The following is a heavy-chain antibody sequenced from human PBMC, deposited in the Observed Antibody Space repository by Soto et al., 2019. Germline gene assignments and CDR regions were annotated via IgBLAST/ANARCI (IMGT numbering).Heavy chain of an antibody. CDR2: ISHDGRIE. CDR1: GFTFSSFA. CDR3: ARDGLPDDFRSGGYWFDP. V-gene: IGHV3-30-3*01. D-gene: IGHD3-3*01. Sequence: QVHLVESGGGVVQPGRSLRLSCAASGFTFSSFALHWVRQAPGEGLEWVALISHDGRIENYADSVKGRFIISRDNSKNTVYMQMDSLRLEGTGVYYCARDGLPDDFRSGGYWFDPWGQGTQVTVSS. J-gene: IGHJ5*02.